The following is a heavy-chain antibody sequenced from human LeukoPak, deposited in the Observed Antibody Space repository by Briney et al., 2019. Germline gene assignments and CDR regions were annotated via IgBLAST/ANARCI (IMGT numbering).Heavy chain of an antibody. CDR1: GFTFSSYS. Sequence: GGSLRLSCAASGFTFSSYSMNWVRQAPGKGLEWVSVIFSGGTTHYADSVKGRFTISRDISKNTLYLQMNSLRDEDAAVYYCARALPVSGGSCYDYWGQGTLVTVSS. CDR2: IFSGGTT. D-gene: IGHD2-15*01. CDR3: ARALPVSGGSCYDY. J-gene: IGHJ4*02. V-gene: IGHV3-53*01.